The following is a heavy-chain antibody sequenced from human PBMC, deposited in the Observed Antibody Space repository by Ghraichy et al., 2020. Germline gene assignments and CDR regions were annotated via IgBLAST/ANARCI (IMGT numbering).Heavy chain of an antibody. J-gene: IGHJ2*01. CDR2: INEHGRAT. D-gene: IGHD5-18*01. V-gene: IGHV3-23*01. CDR3: AKEGRPYSGGGYFDL. CDR1: GFTFNSYA. Sequence: GESLNISCAASGFTFNSYAMGWVRQAPGKGLEWVSTINEHGRATYYAASVKGRFTISRDNSRDTLFLQVNSLRFDDTAVYYCAKEGRPYSGGGYFDLWGRGTLVTVSS.